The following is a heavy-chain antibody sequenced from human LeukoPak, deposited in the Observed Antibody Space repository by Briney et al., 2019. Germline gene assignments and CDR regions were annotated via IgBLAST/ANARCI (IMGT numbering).Heavy chain of an antibody. J-gene: IGHJ4*02. D-gene: IGHD3-10*01. CDR1: GYTLTELS. Sequence: ASVKVSCKVSGYTLTELSMHWVRHAPGKGLEWMGGFDPEDGETIYAQKFQGRVTMTEDTSTDTAYMELSSLRSEDTAVYYCATVTYYYGSGSFHPFDYWGQGTLVTVSS. CDR3: ATVTYYYGSGSFHPFDY. V-gene: IGHV1-24*01. CDR2: FDPEDGET.